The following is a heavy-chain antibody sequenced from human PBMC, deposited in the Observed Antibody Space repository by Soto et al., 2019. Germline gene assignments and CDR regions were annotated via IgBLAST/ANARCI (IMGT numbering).Heavy chain of an antibody. Sequence: EVQLVESGGGLVKPGGSLRLSCAASGFTFSSYSMNWVRQAPGKGLEWVSSISSSSSYIYYADSVKGRFTISRDNAKNSLYLQMNSLRAEDTAVYYCARDTYGSGTQAFDPWGQGTLVTVSS. CDR2: ISSSSSYI. V-gene: IGHV3-21*01. D-gene: IGHD3-10*01. CDR3: ARDTYGSGTQAFDP. J-gene: IGHJ5*02. CDR1: GFTFSSYS.